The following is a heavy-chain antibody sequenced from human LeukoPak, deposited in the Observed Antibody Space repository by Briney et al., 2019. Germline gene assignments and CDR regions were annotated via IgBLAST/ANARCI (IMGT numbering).Heavy chain of an antibody. V-gene: IGHV4-4*02. CDR3: ARVHYHYDTMTSYSGGHWFDP. CDR2: IYHSGST. Sequence: AETLSLSCTASGGTFSSSDRRWGRRQPPGKGEGWSGVIYHSGSTNYNQSLQRRVTITIDKSKNKFSQKLSSLADADTAIYYCARVHYHYDTMTSYSGGHWFDPWGQGTLVTVSS. CDR1: GGTFSSSDR. J-gene: IGHJ5*02. D-gene: IGHD3-9*01.